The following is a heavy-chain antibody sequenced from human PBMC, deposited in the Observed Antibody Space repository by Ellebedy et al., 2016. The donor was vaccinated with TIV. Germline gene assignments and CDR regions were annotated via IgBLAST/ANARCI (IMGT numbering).Heavy chain of an antibody. V-gene: IGHV3-48*02. J-gene: IGHJ4*02. Sequence: GESLKISXAASGFTFSSYSMNWVRQAPGKGLEWVSYISSSSSTIYYADSVKGRFTISRDNAKNSLYLQMNSLRDEDTAVYYCARVEYYDSSEFSRLFDYWGQGTLVTVSS. CDR3: ARVEYYDSSEFSRLFDY. D-gene: IGHD3-22*01. CDR1: GFTFSSYS. CDR2: ISSSSSTI.